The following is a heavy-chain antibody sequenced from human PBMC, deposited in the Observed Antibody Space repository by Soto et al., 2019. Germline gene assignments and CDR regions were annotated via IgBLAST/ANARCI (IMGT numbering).Heavy chain of an antibody. CDR3: AREWTDVDTAWNPRNWFDP. V-gene: IGHV4-31*03. D-gene: IGHD5-18*01. Sequence: SETLSLTCTVSGGSISSGGYYWSWIRQHPGKGLEWIGYIYYSGSTYYNPSLKSRVTISVDTSKNQFSLKLSSVTAADTAVYYCAREWTDVDTAWNPRNWFDPWGQGTLVPVSS. J-gene: IGHJ5*02. CDR1: GGSISSGGYY. CDR2: IYYSGST.